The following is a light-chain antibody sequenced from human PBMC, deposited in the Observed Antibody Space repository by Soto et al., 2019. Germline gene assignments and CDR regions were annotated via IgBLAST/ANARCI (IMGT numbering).Light chain of an antibody. Sequence: DIVMTQSPLSLPVTPGEPASISCRSSQSLLHSNGYNYLDWYLQKPGQSPQLLIYLGSNRASGVPDRFSGSGSGTDFTLKISRVEAEDVGVYYCMQALQTQLTFGGGTKVXIK. V-gene: IGKV2-28*01. CDR2: LGS. CDR3: MQALQTQLT. CDR1: QSLLHSNGYNY. J-gene: IGKJ4*01.